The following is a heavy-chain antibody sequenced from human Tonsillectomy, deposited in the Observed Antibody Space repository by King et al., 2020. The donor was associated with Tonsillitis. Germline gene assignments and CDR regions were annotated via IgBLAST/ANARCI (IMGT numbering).Heavy chain of an antibody. CDR3: ARDCDYNRWFGELGGADY. J-gene: IGHJ4*02. CDR2: ISYDGSNK. CDR1: GFTFSSYG. D-gene: IGHD3-10*01. Sequence: VQLVESGGGVVQPGRSLRLSCAASGFTFSSYGMHWVRQAPGKGLEWVAVISYDGSNKYYADSVKGRFPISRDNSKNTLYLQMNSLRAEDTAVYYCARDCDYNRWFGELGGADYWGQGTLVTVSS. V-gene: IGHV3-33*05.